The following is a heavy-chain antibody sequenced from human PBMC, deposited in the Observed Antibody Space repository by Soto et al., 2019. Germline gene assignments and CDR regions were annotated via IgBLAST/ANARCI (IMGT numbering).Heavy chain of an antibody. V-gene: IGHV3-30*03. D-gene: IGHD3-10*01. CDR1: GFTFSNYG. CDR3: ARAYYFGSGTSYTLYY. CDR2: ISDDGVSK. Sequence: SLRLSCAASGFTFSNYGMHWVRQAPGKGLEWVAVISDDGVSKYYADSVQGRFTISRDNSESVVLLQMNSLRPDGTALYFCARAYYFGSGTSYTLYYWGQATQVTVSS. J-gene: IGHJ4*02.